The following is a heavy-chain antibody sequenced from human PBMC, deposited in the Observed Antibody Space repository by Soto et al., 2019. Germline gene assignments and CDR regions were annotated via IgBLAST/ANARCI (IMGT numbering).Heavy chain of an antibody. V-gene: IGHV3-30*18. Sequence: QVQLVESGGGVVQPGRSLRLSCAASGFTFSSYGMHWVRQAPGKGLEGVAVISYDGSNKYYADSVKGRFTIPRDNSENTLYLQMNSLRAEDTAVYYCAKDRKHYDSSGYYPPLAFDIWGQGTMVTVSS. J-gene: IGHJ3*02. CDR3: AKDRKHYDSSGYYPPLAFDI. CDR2: ISYDGSNK. CDR1: GFTFSSYG. D-gene: IGHD3-22*01.